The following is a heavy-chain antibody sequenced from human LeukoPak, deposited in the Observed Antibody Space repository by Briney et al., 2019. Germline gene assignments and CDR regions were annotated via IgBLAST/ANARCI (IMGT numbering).Heavy chain of an antibody. CDR3: AKSLDYSNSFDY. Sequence: GRSLRLSCAASGFTFSSYGMHWVRQAPGKGLEWVAIIWYDGSNKYYADSVKGRFTISRDNSKNTLYLQMNSLRAEDTAVYYCAKSLDYSNSFDYWGQGPLLTVSS. J-gene: IGHJ4*02. V-gene: IGHV3-33*06. CDR1: GFTFSSYG. D-gene: IGHD4-11*01. CDR2: IWYDGSNK.